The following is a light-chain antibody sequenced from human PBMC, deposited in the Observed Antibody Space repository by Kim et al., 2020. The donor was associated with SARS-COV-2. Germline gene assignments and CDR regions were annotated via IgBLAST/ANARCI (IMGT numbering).Light chain of an antibody. CDR3: QQFNDYPLT. V-gene: IGKV1D-13*01. CDR1: QAISSA. Sequence: ASVGDRVTITCRASQAISSALVWYQQEPGKPPNLLFYDASGLNRGVPSRFSGSGSGTDFTLTISSLQPEDFATYYCQQFNDYPLTFGQGTRLEIK. CDR2: DAS. J-gene: IGKJ5*01.